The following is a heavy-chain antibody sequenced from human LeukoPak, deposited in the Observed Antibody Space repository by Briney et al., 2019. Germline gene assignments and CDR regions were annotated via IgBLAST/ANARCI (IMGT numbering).Heavy chain of an antibody. V-gene: IGHV3-23*01. CDR3: ARGETSSYDY. CDR1: GFTFSTYA. D-gene: IGHD2-2*01. J-gene: IGHJ4*02. Sequence: GGSLRLSCAASGFTFSTYAMNWVRQAPGKGLEWVSVISGSGGSTYYADSVKGRFTISRDNSKNTVYLQMNSLRAEDTAVYYCARGETSSYDYWGQGTLVTVSS. CDR2: ISGSGGST.